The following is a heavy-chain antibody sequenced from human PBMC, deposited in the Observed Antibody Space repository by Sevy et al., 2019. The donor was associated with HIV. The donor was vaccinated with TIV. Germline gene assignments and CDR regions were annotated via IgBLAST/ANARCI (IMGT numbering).Heavy chain of an antibody. J-gene: IGHJ6*02. V-gene: IGHV1-2*02. Sequence: ASVKVSCKASGYTFTGYYMHWVRQAPGQGLEWMGWINPNSGGTNYAQKFQGRVTMTRDTSIRTAYMELSRLRSDDTAVYYCARDQSYYDFWSAIGGMDVWGQGTTVTVSS. CDR3: ARDQSYYDFWSAIGGMDV. D-gene: IGHD3-3*01. CDR2: INPNSGGT. CDR1: GYTFTGYY.